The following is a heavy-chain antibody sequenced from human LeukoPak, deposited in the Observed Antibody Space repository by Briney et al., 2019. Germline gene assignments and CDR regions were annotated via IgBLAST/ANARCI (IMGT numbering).Heavy chain of an antibody. CDR3: ARDIGVDTRGYYMDV. CDR2: ISSSSSYI. Sequence: GGSLRLSCAASGFTFSSYSMNWVRQAPGKGLEWVSSISSSSSYIYYADSVKGRFTISRDNAKNSLYLQMNSLRAEDTAVYYCARDIGVDTRGYYMDVWGKGTTVTVSS. CDR1: GFTFSSYS. D-gene: IGHD5-18*01. J-gene: IGHJ6*03. V-gene: IGHV3-21*01.